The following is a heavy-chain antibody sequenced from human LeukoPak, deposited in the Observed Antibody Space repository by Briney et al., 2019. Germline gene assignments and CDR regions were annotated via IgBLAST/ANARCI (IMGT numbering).Heavy chain of an antibody. CDR2: INPNSGGT. D-gene: IGHD2-2*01. CDR1: GYTFTSYG. V-gene: IGHV1-2*06. J-gene: IGHJ4*02. CDR3: ARDYCSSTSCLFDY. Sequence: ASVKVSCKASGYTFTSYGISWVRQAPGQGLEWMGRINPNSGGTNYAQKFQGRVTMTRDTSISTAYMELSRLRSDDTAVYYCARDYCSSTSCLFDYWGQGTLVTVSS.